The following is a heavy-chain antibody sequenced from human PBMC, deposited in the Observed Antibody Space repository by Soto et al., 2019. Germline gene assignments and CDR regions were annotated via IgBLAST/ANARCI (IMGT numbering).Heavy chain of an antibody. CDR2: ISGSGGST. J-gene: IGHJ4*02. Sequence: GESLKISCAASGFTFSSYAMSWVRQAPGKGLEWVSAISGSGGSTYYADSVKGRFTISRDNSKNTLYLQMNSLRAEDTAVYYCAKDLNDYGDYFDYWGQGTLVTVSS. CDR3: AKDLNDYGDYFDY. D-gene: IGHD4-17*01. CDR1: GFTFSSYA. V-gene: IGHV3-23*01.